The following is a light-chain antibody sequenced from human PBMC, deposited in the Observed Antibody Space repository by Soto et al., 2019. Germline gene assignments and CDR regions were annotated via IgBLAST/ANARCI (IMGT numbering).Light chain of an antibody. CDR2: DAS. CDR3: QQRSSWPPGFT. CDR1: QSVSSY. J-gene: IGKJ3*01. V-gene: IGKV3-11*01. Sequence: EIVLTQSPVTLSLSPGERATLSCRASQSVSSYLAWYQKKPGQPPRLLIYDASNRATGVPARFSGSGSGTDFTLTISRLETDDFAVYYCQQRSSWPPGFTFGPGTKVDFK.